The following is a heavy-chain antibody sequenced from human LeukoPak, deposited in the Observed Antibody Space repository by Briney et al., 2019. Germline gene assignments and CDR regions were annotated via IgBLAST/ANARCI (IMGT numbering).Heavy chain of an antibody. J-gene: IGHJ4*02. D-gene: IGHD5-18*01. Sequence: SVKVSCKASGSTFSSYAISWVRQAPGQGLEWMGGIIPIFGTANYAQKFQGRVTITADESTSTAYMELSSLRSEDTAVYYCARVESVDTAMATSYYFDYWGQGTLVTVSS. V-gene: IGHV1-69*13. CDR3: ARVESVDTAMATSYYFDY. CDR2: IIPIFGTA. CDR1: GSTFSSYA.